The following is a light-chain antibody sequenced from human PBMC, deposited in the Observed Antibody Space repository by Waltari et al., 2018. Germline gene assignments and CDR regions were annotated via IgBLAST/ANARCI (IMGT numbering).Light chain of an antibody. CDR2: AVY. Sequence: DIQMTQYPSSLSASVGDRVNITCRASQDINNYLAWFQQKPGKAPKSLIFAVYSLQNGVPSRFSGSGSGTDFTLTISSLRPEDCATYYCQQYIDYPFTFGPGTKVDIK. CDR3: QQYIDYPFT. J-gene: IGKJ3*01. V-gene: IGKV1-16*01. CDR1: QDINNY.